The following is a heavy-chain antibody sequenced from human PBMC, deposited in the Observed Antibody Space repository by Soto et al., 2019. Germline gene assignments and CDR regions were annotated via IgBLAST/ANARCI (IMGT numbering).Heavy chain of an antibody. Sequence: PGGSLRLSCAASRFTFTTYAMNWVRQAPGKGLEWVALMSSDGTNEHYADSVRGRFTISRDNAGGSVYLQMSSLRAEDTAVYYCARVMCGDCSSYYYYSMDVWGQGTTVTVSS. D-gene: IGHD2-21*02. V-gene: IGHV3-30-3*01. CDR2: MSSDGTNE. CDR1: RFTFTTYA. J-gene: IGHJ6*02. CDR3: ARVMCGDCSSYYYYSMDV.